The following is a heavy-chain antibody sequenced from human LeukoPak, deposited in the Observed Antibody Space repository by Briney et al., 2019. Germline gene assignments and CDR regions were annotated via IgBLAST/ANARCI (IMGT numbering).Heavy chain of an antibody. V-gene: IGHV3-21*01. CDR2: ISSGSRYI. CDR3: ARALSSSYSTNDY. Sequence: GGSLRLSCAASGFTFSSYNMNWVRQAPGKGLEWVSSISSGSRYIYDADSVKGRFTISRDNAKNSLYLQMNSLRAEDTAVYYCARALSSSYSTNDYWGQGTLVTVSS. D-gene: IGHD3-22*01. CDR1: GFTFSSYN. J-gene: IGHJ4*02.